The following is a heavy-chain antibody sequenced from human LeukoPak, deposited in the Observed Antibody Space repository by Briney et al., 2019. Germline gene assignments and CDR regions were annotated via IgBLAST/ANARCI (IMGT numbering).Heavy chain of an antibody. J-gene: IGHJ4*02. V-gene: IGHV1-8*03. CDR3: ARADSAAGEYYFDY. CDR1: GYTFTGYY. D-gene: IGHD6-13*01. CDR2: INPNSGNT. Sequence: ASVKVSCKASGYTFTGYYMHWVRQAPGQGLEWMGWINPNSGNTGYAQKFQGRVTITRNTSISTAYMELSSLRSEDTAVYYCARADSAAGEYYFDYWGQGTLVTVSS.